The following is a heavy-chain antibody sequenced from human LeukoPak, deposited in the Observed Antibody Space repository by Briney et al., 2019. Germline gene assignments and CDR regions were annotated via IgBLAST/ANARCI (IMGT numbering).Heavy chain of an antibody. D-gene: IGHD3-22*01. V-gene: IGHV1-69*01. J-gene: IGHJ4*02. CDR2: IIPIFGTP. CDR1: GGTFSRYA. CDR3: ARDASIYDSNGYYYLW. Sequence: GSSVKVSCKASGGTFSRYAISWVPQAPGQRLEWMGGIIPIFGTPNYAQKFQGRVTITADESSSTAYMELSSLRSEDTAVYYCARDASIYDSNGYYYLWWGQGTLVTVSS.